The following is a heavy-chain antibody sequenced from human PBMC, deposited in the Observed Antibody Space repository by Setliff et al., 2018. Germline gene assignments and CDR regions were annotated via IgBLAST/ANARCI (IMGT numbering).Heavy chain of an antibody. D-gene: IGHD6-19*01. J-gene: IGHJ4*02. CDR2: IIPILGIA. CDR1: GGTFSSYA. V-gene: IGHV1-69*10. CDR3: ARFRDDSSGWYGTHYFDY. Sequence: SVKVSCKASGGTFSSYAISWVRQAPGQGLEWMGGIIPILGIANYAQKFQGRVTITTDESTSTAYMELSSLRSEDTAVYYCARFRDDSSGWYGTHYFDYWGQGTLVTVSS.